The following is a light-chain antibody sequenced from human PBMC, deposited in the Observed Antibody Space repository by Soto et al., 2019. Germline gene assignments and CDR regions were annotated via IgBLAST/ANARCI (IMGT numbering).Light chain of an antibody. J-gene: IGLJ2*01. CDR1: TGAVISGYY. CDR3: LLYYGGARV. CDR2: STS. Sequence: QTVVTQEPSLTVSPGGTVTLTCASSTGAVISGYYPNWFQQKPGQAPRALIYSTSNKRSWTPARFSGSLLGGKAALTLSGVQPEDEAEYYCLLYYGGARVFGGGTKLTVL. V-gene: IGLV7-43*01.